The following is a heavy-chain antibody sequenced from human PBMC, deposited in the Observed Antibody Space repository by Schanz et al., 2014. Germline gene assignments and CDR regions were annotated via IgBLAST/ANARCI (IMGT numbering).Heavy chain of an antibody. D-gene: IGHD3-22*01. Sequence: EVQLLESGGGLVQPGGSLRLSCAASKFTFSNYAMSWVRQAPGKGLEWVSSISGSGGGTYYADSVKGRFTVSRDNSKNTLYLQMNSLRTEDTAVYFCAKSYDTSGYSGFDYWGQGTLVTVSS. CDR2: ISGSGGGT. V-gene: IGHV3-23*01. CDR1: KFTFSNYA. J-gene: IGHJ4*02. CDR3: AKSYDTSGYSGFDY.